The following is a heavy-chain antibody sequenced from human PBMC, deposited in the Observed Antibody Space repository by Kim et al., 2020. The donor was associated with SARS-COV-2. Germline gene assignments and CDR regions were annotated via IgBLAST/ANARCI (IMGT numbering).Heavy chain of an antibody. CDR3: ARQDGYNSEAHFDY. Sequence: SETLSLTCTVSGGSISSSSYYWVWIRQPPGKGLEWIGNIYYSGSTYYNSSLKSRVTISVDTSKNQFSLKLSSVTAADTAVYYCARQDGYNSEAHFDYWGQGTLVTVSS. CDR1: GGSISSSSYY. CDR2: IYYSGST. V-gene: IGHV4-39*01. D-gene: IGHD5-12*01. J-gene: IGHJ4*02.